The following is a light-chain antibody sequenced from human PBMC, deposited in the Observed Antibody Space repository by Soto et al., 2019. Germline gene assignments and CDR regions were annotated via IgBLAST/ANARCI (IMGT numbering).Light chain of an antibody. Sequence: QSALTQPASVSGSPVQSIAISCTGTSSDVGGYDYVSWYQQHPDKAPKLMIYEVTKRPSGVSNRFSGSKSGNTASLTISGLQPEDEADYYCSSHTSGSTRVFGSGTKLTVL. CDR2: EVT. V-gene: IGLV2-14*01. J-gene: IGLJ1*01. CDR3: SSHTSGSTRV. CDR1: SSDVGGYDY.